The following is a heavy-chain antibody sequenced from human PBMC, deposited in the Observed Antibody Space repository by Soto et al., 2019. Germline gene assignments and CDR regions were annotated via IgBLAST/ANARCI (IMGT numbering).Heavy chain of an antibody. CDR2: IIPIFGTA. Sequence: ASVKVSCKASRGTFSSYAISWVRQAPGQGLEWMGGIIPIFGTANYAQKFQGRVTITADESTSTAYMELSSLRSEDTAVYYCARGSDSSGYYSSYYYGMDVWGQGTTVTVSS. CDR3: ARGSDSSGYYSSYYYGMDV. V-gene: IGHV1-69*13. CDR1: RGTFSSYA. D-gene: IGHD3-22*01. J-gene: IGHJ6*02.